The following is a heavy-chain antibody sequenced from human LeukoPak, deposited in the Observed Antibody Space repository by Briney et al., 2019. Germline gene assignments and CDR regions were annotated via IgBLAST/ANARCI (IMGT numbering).Heavy chain of an antibody. CDR1: GGSISTYY. J-gene: IGHJ3*02. Sequence: SETLSLTCTVSGGSISTYYWSWIRQPAGKGLEWIGRIYTSGSTNSNPSLKSRVTMSVDTSKNQFSLKLSSVIAADTAVYYCARDLRQLVSDAFDIWGQGTMVTVSS. CDR3: ARDLRQLVSDAFDI. D-gene: IGHD6-6*01. V-gene: IGHV4-4*07. CDR2: IYTSGST.